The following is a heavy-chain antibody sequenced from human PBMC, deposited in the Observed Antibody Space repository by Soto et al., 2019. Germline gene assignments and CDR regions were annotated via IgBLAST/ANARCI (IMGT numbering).Heavy chain of an antibody. CDR1: GFSFSSHA. D-gene: IGHD2-21*01. V-gene: IGHV3-30*03. CDR2: ISYHGVNK. Sequence: QVQLVESGGGVVQPGTSLRLSCAASGFSFSSHAMHWVRQAPGKGLEWVAVISYHGVNKYYGDAVRGRFTISRDNSKNTVYLQLDRLGTDATGVYHYARGGLLQNPGSDSWGQGILVTVSS. J-gene: IGHJ4*02. CDR3: ARGGLLQNPGSDS.